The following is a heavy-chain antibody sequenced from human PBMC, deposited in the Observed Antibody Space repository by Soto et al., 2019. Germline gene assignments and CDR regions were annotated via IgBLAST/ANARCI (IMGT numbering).Heavy chain of an antibody. J-gene: IGHJ6*02. V-gene: IGHV1-18*01. D-gene: IGHD1-26*01. CDR3: GRDRDSDTWPSRDV. CDR2: ISAKNGDT. CDR1: GYSFTRNG. Sequence: QVHLVQSGAELKKPGASVRVSCKASGYSFTRNGISWVRQAPGQGLAWMGWISAKNGDTNYAQKFQGRVIMTTDTSTSTAYMELRSLRSDDTAVYYCGRDRDSDTWPSRDVWGQGTTVTVSS.